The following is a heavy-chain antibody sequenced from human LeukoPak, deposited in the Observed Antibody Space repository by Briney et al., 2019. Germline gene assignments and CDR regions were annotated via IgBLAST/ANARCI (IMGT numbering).Heavy chain of an antibody. D-gene: IGHD3-9*01. V-gene: IGHV1-24*01. J-gene: IGHJ6*02. CDR3: ARGPGLRYFDWLPRAPYYYYGMDV. Sequence: ASVKVSCKVSGYTLTELSMHWVRQAPGKGLEWMGGFDPEDGETLYAQKFQGRVTMTEDTSPDTAYMELSSLSSEDTAVYYCARGPGLRYFDWLPRAPYYYYGMDVWGQGTTVTVSS. CDR1: GYTLTELS. CDR2: FDPEDGET.